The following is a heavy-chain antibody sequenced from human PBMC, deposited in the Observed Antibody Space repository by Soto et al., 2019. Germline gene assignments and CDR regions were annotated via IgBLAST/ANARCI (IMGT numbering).Heavy chain of an antibody. J-gene: IGHJ6*02. CDR3: ARRHCISTSCPSNYYEMDV. Sequence: PGESLKISCQGFGYSFSSYWISWVRHMPGKGLEWMGRIDPSDAYTNYSPSFQGHVTISTDKSISTAYLQWGSMRASITTMYYCARRHCISTSCPSNYYEMDVWGPGTTVTVSS. CDR2: IDPSDAYT. D-gene: IGHD2-2*01. CDR1: GYSFSSYW. V-gene: IGHV5-10-1*01.